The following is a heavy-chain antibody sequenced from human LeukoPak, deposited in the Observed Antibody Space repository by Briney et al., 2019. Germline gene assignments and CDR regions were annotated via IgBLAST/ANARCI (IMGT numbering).Heavy chain of an antibody. CDR2: VHHGGNN. V-gene: IGHV4-38-2*02. CDR3: ARDLTVFGLAAPICFDP. CDR1: GYSISSGYY. D-gene: IGHD3/OR15-3a*01. Sequence: TASETLSLTCAVSGYSISSGYYWGWIRQSPGKGLEWIGSVHHGGNNYYNPSLKSRVTISLDTSKNQLSLHLSSVRVADTAIYYSARDLTVFGLAAPICFDPWGQGTLVTVSS. J-gene: IGHJ5*02.